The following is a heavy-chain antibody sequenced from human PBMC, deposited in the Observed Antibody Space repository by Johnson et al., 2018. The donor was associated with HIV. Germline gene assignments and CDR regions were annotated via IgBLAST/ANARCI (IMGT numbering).Heavy chain of an antibody. J-gene: IGHJ3*02. CDR2: IKSKGDGGTV. D-gene: IGHD6-19*01. V-gene: IGHV3-15*01. CDR1: GFTFSSYW. Sequence: VQLVESGGGLIQPGGSLRLSCAASGFTFSSYWMSWVRQAPGKGLEWVGRIKSKGDGGTVDYAAPVIGRFTISRDDSKNTLNLQMNSLKSEDKAVYYWTTEVRQWGRQVGWTRAFDIWGQGTMVTVSS. CDR3: TTEVRQWGRQVGWTRAFDI.